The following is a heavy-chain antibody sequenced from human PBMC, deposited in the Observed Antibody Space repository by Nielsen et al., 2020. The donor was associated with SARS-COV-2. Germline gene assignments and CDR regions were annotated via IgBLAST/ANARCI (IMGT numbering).Heavy chain of an antibody. V-gene: IGHV3-30-3*01. Sequence: GESLKISCAASGFTFSDFPMHWVRQAPGMGLEWVASISFDGSNEFYADSVKGRFTISRDNAKNSLYLQMNSLRAEDTALYYCAKDISPSSSSWYGSGYYYGMDVWGQGTTVTVSS. CDR1: GFTFSDFP. CDR2: ISFDGSNE. D-gene: IGHD6-13*01. CDR3: AKDISPSSSSWYGSGYYYGMDV. J-gene: IGHJ6*02.